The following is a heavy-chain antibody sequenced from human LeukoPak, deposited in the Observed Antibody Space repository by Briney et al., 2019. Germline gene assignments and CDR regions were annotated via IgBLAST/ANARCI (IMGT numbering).Heavy chain of an antibody. Sequence: AASVKVSCKASGGTFSSYAISWVRQAPGQGLEWMGGIIPIFGTANYAQKFQGRVTITADESTSTAYMELSSLRSEDTAVYYCASPGGEGEVYSAYDGTRYWGQGTLVTVSS. CDR1: GGTFSSYA. J-gene: IGHJ4*02. CDR3: ASPGGEGEVYSAYDGTRY. V-gene: IGHV1-69*01. D-gene: IGHD5-12*01. CDR2: IIPIFGTA.